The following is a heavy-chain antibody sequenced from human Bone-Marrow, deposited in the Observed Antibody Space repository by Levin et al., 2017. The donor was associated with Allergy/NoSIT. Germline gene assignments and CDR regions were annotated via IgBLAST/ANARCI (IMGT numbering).Heavy chain of an antibody. Sequence: ASVKVSCKASGYTFTGYYMHWVRQAPGQGLEWMGRINPNSGGTNYAQKFQGRVTMTRDTSISTAYMELSRLRSDDTAVYYCARCDWNQYYFDYWGQGTLVTVSS. CDR1: GYTFTGYY. V-gene: IGHV1-2*06. D-gene: IGHD1-1*01. J-gene: IGHJ4*02. CDR2: INPNSGGT. CDR3: ARCDWNQYYFDY.